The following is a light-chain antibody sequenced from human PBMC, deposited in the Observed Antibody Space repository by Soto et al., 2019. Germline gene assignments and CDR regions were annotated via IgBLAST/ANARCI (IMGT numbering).Light chain of an antibody. CDR2: GAS. Sequence: EIVMTQSPATLSVSPGERATLSCRASRSVSSNLAWYQQKPGQAPRLLMYGASTRATGIPDRFSGSGSGTDFTLTISRLEPEDFAVYYCQQYGGSPRTFGQGTKVDI. V-gene: IGKV3-20*01. CDR3: QQYGGSPRT. CDR1: RSVSSN. J-gene: IGKJ1*01.